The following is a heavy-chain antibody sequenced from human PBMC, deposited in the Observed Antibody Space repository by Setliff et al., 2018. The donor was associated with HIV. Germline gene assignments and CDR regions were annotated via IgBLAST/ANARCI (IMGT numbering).Heavy chain of an antibody. Sequence: GSLRLSCVASGFTFNNYNMNWVRQAPGKGLEWLSYISSSGITKHYADSVKGRFTISRDNAKNSLYLHMNSLRAEDTAVYYCARGLVDYYDSSGYSWFDPWGQGTLVTVSS. J-gene: IGHJ5*02. CDR3: ARGLVDYYDSSGYSWFDP. V-gene: IGHV3-48*03. D-gene: IGHD3-22*01. CDR1: GFTFNNYN. CDR2: ISSSGITK.